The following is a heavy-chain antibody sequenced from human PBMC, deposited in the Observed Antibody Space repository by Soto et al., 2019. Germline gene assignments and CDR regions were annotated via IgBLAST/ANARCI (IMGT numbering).Heavy chain of an antibody. CDR1: GVTFSSYE. Sequence: GGSLRLSCAASGVTFSSYEMNWVRQAPGKGLEWVSYISSSGSTIYYADSVKGRFTISRDNAKNSLYLQMNSLRAEDTAVYYCARIPIAAAGKNWFDPWGQGTLVTVSS. CDR3: ARIPIAAAGKNWFDP. J-gene: IGHJ5*02. D-gene: IGHD6-13*01. CDR2: ISSSGSTI. V-gene: IGHV3-48*03.